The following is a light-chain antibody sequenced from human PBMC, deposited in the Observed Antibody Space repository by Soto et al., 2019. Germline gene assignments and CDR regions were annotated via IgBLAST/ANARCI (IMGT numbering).Light chain of an antibody. V-gene: IGLV3-1*01. Sequence: SYELAQPPSVSVSPGQTASITCSGDKLGDKYACWYRQKPGQSPVLVIYQDDKRPSGIPERFSGSNSGNTATLTISGTQAMDEADYYCQAWDSSTHCVIFGGGTQLTVL. CDR3: QAWDSSTHCVI. CDR2: QDD. J-gene: IGLJ2*01. CDR1: KLGDKY.